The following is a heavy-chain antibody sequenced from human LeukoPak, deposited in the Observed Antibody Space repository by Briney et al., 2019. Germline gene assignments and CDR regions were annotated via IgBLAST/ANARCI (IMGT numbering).Heavy chain of an antibody. Sequence: RLSETLSLTCTVSGGSISSYYWSWIRQPPGKGLEGIGYIYYSGSTNYNPSLKSRVTISVDTSKNQFSLKLSSVTAADTAVYYCARGGGSDAFDIWGQGTMVTVSS. V-gene: IGHV4-59*01. CDR2: IYYSGST. J-gene: IGHJ3*02. CDR1: GGSISSYY. D-gene: IGHD3-16*01. CDR3: ARGGGSDAFDI.